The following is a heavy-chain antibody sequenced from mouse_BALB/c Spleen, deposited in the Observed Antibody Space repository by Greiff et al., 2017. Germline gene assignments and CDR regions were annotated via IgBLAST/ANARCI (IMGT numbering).Heavy chain of an antibody. CDR1: GYSFTSYW. D-gene: IGHD1-1*01. CDR3: NYGSSPLYFDY. J-gene: IGHJ2*01. CDR2: IYPGNSDT. V-gene: IGHV1-5*01. Sequence: VQLKESGTVLARPGASVKMSCKASGYSFTSYWMHWVKQRPGQGLEWIGAIYPGNSDTSYNQKFKGKAKLTAVTSASTAYMELSSLTNEDSAVYYCNYGSSPLYFDYWGQGTTLTVSS.